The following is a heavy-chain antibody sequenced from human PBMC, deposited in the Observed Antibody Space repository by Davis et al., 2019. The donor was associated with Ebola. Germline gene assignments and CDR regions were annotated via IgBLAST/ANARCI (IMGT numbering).Heavy chain of an antibody. Sequence: KVSCKASGYTFTTYWIGWVRQMPGQGLEWMGIIYPGDSDTRYSPSFQGQVTISADKSISTAYLQWSSLKASDNAMYYCARQIAAAGYFDYWGQGTLVTVSS. CDR2: IYPGDSDT. CDR3: ARQIAAAGYFDY. J-gene: IGHJ4*02. V-gene: IGHV5-51*01. D-gene: IGHD6-13*01. CDR1: GYTFTTYW.